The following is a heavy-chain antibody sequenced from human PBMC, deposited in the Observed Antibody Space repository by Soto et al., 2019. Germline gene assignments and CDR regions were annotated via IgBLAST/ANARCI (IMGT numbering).Heavy chain of an antibody. J-gene: IGHJ4*02. V-gene: IGHV1-2*02. CDR1: GYTFSDHF. Sequence: QVLLVQSGAEVKKPGASMKVSCKASGYTFSDHFIHWVRQAPGEGLEWMGWINPRSGATIYKQTFQGRVTMTRDTSITTVYMELSRLRSDDTAVYYCARSFPLDSWGQGTLITVSS. CDR2: INPRSGAT. CDR3: ARSFPLDS.